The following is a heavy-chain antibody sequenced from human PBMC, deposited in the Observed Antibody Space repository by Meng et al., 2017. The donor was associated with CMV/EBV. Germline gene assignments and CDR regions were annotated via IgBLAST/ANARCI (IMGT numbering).Heavy chain of an antibody. Sequence: GSLRLSCTVSGGSISSISYYWGWIRQPPGKGLEWIGSIYYSGSTYYNPSLKSRVTISVDTSKNQFSLKLSSVTAADTAVYYCARTNSQWELLRNPTIGAFDIWGQGTMVTVSS. J-gene: IGHJ3*02. V-gene: IGHV4-39*07. D-gene: IGHD1-26*01. CDR1: GGSISSISYY. CDR2: IYYSGST. CDR3: ARTNSQWELLRNPTIGAFDI.